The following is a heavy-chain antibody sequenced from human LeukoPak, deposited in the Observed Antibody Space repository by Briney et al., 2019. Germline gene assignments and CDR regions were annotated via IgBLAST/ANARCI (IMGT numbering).Heavy chain of an antibody. CDR1: GGSISSSSYY. D-gene: IGHD3-16*02. CDR3: ARADYDYVWGSYHPFDY. J-gene: IGHJ4*02. V-gene: IGHV4-39*07. Sequence: SETLSLTCTVSGGSISSSSYYWGWIRQPPGKGLEWIGSIYHSGSTYYNPSLKSRVTISVDTSKNQFSLKLSSVTAADTAVYYCARADYDYVWGSYHPFDYWGQGTLVTVSS. CDR2: IYHSGST.